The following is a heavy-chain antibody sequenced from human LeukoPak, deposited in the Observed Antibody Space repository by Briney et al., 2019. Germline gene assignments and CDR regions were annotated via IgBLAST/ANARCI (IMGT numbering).Heavy chain of an antibody. CDR1: GYTFTGNY. CDR3: ESPYPGIAAAGNSYYYGMDV. Sequence: ASVKVSCKPSGYTFTGNYIHWVRQAPGQGLEWVGWIDPNSGGTTYAQKFQGRVTMTRDTSISTAYMELSSLRSEDTAVYYCESPYPGIAAAGNSYYYGMDVWGQGTTVTVSS. J-gene: IGHJ6*02. D-gene: IGHD6-13*01. V-gene: IGHV1-2*02. CDR2: IDPNSGGT.